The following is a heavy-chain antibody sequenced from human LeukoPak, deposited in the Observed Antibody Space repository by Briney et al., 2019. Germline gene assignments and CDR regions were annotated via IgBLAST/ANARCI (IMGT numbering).Heavy chain of an antibody. D-gene: IGHD3-22*01. Sequence: GGSLRLSCAASGFTFSSYGVHWVRQAPGKGLEGVAVISYDGSNKYYADSVNGRFTISRDNSKNTLYLQMNSLRAEATAVYYCAKDPEYYYDSSGYFDYWGQGTLVTVSS. CDR2: ISYDGSNK. CDR1: GFTFSSYG. J-gene: IGHJ4*02. V-gene: IGHV3-30*18. CDR3: AKDPEYYYDSSGYFDY.